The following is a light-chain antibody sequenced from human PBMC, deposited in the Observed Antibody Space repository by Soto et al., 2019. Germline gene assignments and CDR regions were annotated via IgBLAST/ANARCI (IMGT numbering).Light chain of an antibody. Sequence: EIVLTQSPATLSLSPGERATLSCRASQSVSSYLAWYQQKPGQAPRLLIYDASNRATGIPARFSGRGSGTEFTLTISSLEPEDFAVYYRKQRSNWPQYTFGQGNKLEIK. CDR1: QSVSSY. CDR3: KQRSNWPQYT. V-gene: IGKV3-11*01. J-gene: IGKJ2*01. CDR2: DAS.